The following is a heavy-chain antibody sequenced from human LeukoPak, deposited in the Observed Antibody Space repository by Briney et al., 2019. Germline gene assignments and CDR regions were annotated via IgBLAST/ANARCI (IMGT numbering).Heavy chain of an antibody. CDR2: IKNKGDGGTT. CDR3: TTSGTPFEY. CDR1: GFTFNKAW. V-gene: IGHV3-15*01. Sequence: PGGSLRLSCAASGFTFNKAWMSWVRLAPGKGLEWVGRIKNKGDGGTTDYAAPVKGRFTVSRDDSKSTLYLQMNSLKTEDTAVYYCTTSGTPFEYWGLGTLVNVSS. J-gene: IGHJ4*02. D-gene: IGHD3-10*01.